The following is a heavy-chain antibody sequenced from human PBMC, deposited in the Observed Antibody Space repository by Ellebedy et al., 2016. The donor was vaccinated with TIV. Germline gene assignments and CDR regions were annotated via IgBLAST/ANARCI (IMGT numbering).Heavy chain of an antibody. Sequence: SETLSLXXTVSGGSISSYYWSWIRQPPGKGLEWIGYIYYSGSTNYNPSLKSRVTISVDTSKNQFSLKLSSVTAADTAVYYCARERGYSGYGYYYYGMDVWGQGTTVTVSS. CDR2: IYYSGST. J-gene: IGHJ6*02. V-gene: IGHV4-59*01. D-gene: IGHD5-12*01. CDR3: ARERGYSGYGYYYYGMDV. CDR1: GGSISSYY.